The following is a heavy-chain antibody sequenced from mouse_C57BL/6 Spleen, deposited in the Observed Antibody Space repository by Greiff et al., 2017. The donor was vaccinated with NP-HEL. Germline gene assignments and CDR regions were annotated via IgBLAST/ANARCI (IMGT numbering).Heavy chain of an antibody. CDR1: GYTFTDYE. Sequence: VQRVESGAELVRPGASVTLSCKASGYTFTDYEMHWVKQTPVHGLEWIGAIDPETGGTAYNQKFKGKAILTADKSSSTAYMELRSLTSEDSAVYYCTTITTVVATDWYFDVWGTGTTVTVSS. J-gene: IGHJ1*03. V-gene: IGHV1-15*01. CDR2: IDPETGGT. D-gene: IGHD1-1*01. CDR3: TTITTVVATDWYFDV.